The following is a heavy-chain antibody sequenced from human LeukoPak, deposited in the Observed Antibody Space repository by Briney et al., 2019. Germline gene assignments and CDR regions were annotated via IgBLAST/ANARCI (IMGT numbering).Heavy chain of an antibody. CDR2: ISSSSSYI. CDR1: GFTFSSYS. Sequence: GGSLRLSCAASGFTFSSYSMNWVRQAPGKGLEWVSSISSSSSYIYYADSVKGRFTISKDNAKNSLYLQMNSLRAEDTAVYYCARVRSHLVVVPAAIDYFDYWGQGTLVTVSS. J-gene: IGHJ4*02. V-gene: IGHV3-21*01. CDR3: ARVRSHLVVVPAAIDYFDY. D-gene: IGHD2-2*01.